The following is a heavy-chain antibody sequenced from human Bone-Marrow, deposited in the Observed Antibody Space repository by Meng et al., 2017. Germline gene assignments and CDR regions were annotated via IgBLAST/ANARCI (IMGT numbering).Heavy chain of an antibody. D-gene: IGHD3-22*01. CDR3: ARVPYYYDSSGYSHYLYYFDY. CDR1: GGSISSSSYY. CDR2: IYYSGST. J-gene: IGHJ4*02. V-gene: IGHV4-31*03. Sequence: LRLSCTVSGGSISSSSYYWSWIRQHPGKGLEWIGYIYYSGSTYYNPSLKSRVTISVDTSKNQFSLKLSSVTAADTAVYYCARVPYYYDSSGYSHYLYYFDYWGQGTLVTVSS.